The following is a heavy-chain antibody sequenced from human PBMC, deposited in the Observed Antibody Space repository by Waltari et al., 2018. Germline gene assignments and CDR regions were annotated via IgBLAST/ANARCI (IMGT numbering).Heavy chain of an antibody. J-gene: IGHJ4*02. CDR3: TRNALYYETNGPQRGGEY. Sequence: EVQLVESGGGLVQPGGSLKLSCAASGFTFSAHWMAWVRQAPGKGLGWGASIKEDGSETYCADSRKGRCTISRDNVNNSLYLQMNGLRAEDAAVYHCTRNALYYETNGPQRGGEYWGQGTLVTVSS. D-gene: IGHD3-22*01. V-gene: IGHV3-7*01. CDR1: GFTFSAHW. CDR2: IKEDGSET.